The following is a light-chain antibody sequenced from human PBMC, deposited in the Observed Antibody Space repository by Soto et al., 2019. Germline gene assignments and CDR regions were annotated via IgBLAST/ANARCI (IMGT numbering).Light chain of an antibody. CDR2: DTS. J-gene: IGKJ2*01. Sequence: EIVLTQSPAILSLSPGDTATLSCRASQTVSNYLTWYQQKPGQAPRLLIYDTSKRAAGIPDRFSGRGSGTDFTLTISRLEPEDFAVYYCQQYGGSPYTFGLGTKVDIK. V-gene: IGKV3-20*01. CDR1: QTVSNY. CDR3: QQYGGSPYT.